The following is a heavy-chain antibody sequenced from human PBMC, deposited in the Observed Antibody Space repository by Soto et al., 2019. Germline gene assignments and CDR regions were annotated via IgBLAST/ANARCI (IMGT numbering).Heavy chain of an antibody. V-gene: IGHV1-69*02. CDR1: GGTFSSYT. Sequence: ASVKVSCKASGGTFSSYTISWVRQAPGQGLEWMGRIISILGIPNYAQRFQGRVTITADKSTSTAYMELSSLRYEDTAVYYCATSYGSGYRAFDYWGQGALVTVSS. CDR2: IISILGIP. CDR3: ATSYGSGYRAFDY. J-gene: IGHJ4*02. D-gene: IGHD3-10*01.